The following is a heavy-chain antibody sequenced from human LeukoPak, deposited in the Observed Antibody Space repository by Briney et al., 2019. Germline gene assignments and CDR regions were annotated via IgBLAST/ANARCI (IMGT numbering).Heavy chain of an antibody. CDR2: ISADGGSA. J-gene: IGHJ4*02. CDR1: GFTFDDYA. CDR3: AKESGKFDY. V-gene: IGHV3-43*02. Sequence: GGSLRLSCAASGFTFDDYAMHWVRQAPGQGLEWVSPISADGGSAFSADSVKGRFSISRDNSKNSLYLQMDSLRSEDTAMYYCAKESGKFDYWGQGTLVVVSS.